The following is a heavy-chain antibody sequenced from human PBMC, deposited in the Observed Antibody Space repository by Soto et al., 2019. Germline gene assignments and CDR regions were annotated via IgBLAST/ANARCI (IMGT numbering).Heavy chain of an antibody. CDR2: ITPFNGNT. CDR1: GYTFTYRY. D-gene: IGHD2-2*01. J-gene: IGHJ6*02. V-gene: IGHV1-45*02. CDR3: ARASGIVVVPASHYYYYGMDV. Sequence: SVKVSCKASGYTFTYRYLHWVRQAPGQALEWMGWITPFNGNTNYAQKFQDRVTITRDRSMSTAYMELSSLRSEDTAVYYCARASGIVVVPASHYYYYGMDVWGQGTTVTVS.